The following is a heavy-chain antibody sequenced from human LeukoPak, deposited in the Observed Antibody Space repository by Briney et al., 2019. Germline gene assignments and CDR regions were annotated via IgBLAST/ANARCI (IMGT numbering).Heavy chain of an antibody. V-gene: IGHV4-34*01. J-gene: IGHJ5*02. D-gene: IGHD3-3*01. CDR2: INHSGST. CDR1: GGSFSGYY. Sequence: SETLSLTCAVYGGSFSGYYWSWIRQPPGKGLEWIGEINHSGSTNYNPSLKSRVTISVDTSKNQFSLKLSSVTAADTAVYYCAGGPSYLYYDFWSGYPTFDPWGQGTLVTVSS. CDR3: AGGPSYLYYDFWSGYPTFDP.